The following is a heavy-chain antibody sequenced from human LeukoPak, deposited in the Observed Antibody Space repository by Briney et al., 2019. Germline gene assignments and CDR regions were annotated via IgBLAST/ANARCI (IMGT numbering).Heavy chain of an antibody. CDR3: ARDWGAVTTTNGQLANDY. CDR2: INPSGGST. CDR1: GYTFTSYD. Sequence: ASVKVSCKASGYTFTSYDINWVRQATGQGLEWMGLINPSGGSTSYAQKFQGRVTMTRDTSTSTVYMELSSLRSEDTAVYYCARDWGAVTTTNGQLANDYWGQGTLVTVSS. V-gene: IGHV1-46*01. D-gene: IGHD4-17*01. J-gene: IGHJ4*02.